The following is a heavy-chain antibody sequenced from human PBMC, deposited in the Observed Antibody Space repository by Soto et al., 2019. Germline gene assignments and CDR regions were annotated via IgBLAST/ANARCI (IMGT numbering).Heavy chain of an antibody. CDR1: GGSISSGGYY. V-gene: IGHV4-31*03. Sequence: QVQLQESGPGLVKPSQTLSLTCTVSGGSISSGGYYWSWIRQHPGKGLEWIGYIYYSGSTYYNPSLQSRLTISVDTSKNQFSLKLSSVTAADTAVYYCAASCVGCGGFNYYGMDVWGQGTTVTVSS. J-gene: IGHJ6*02. CDR3: AASCVGCGGFNYYGMDV. CDR2: IYYSGST. D-gene: IGHD2-21*01.